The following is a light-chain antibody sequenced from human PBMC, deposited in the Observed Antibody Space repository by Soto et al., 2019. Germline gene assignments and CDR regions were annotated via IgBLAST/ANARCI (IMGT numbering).Light chain of an antibody. CDR1: QTIINY. V-gene: IGKV1-39*01. CDR3: QQCDSTPQT. Sequence: EIPMTKSPSSLSASVGGSATIVCRASQTIINYLNWYQQKPGKAPKILIYAASTLQSGVPSRFSGSGTGTDVTLTISSLQTGDLATYYCQQCDSTPQTFGGGTKVDIK. J-gene: IGKJ4*01. CDR2: AAS.